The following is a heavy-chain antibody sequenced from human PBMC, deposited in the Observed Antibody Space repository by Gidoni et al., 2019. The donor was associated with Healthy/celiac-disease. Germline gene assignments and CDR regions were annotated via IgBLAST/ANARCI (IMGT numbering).Heavy chain of an antibody. J-gene: IGHJ4*02. Sequence: QVQLVQSGAEVKKPGASVKVSCKAAGYTFTGYYMHWVRQAPGQGLEWMGWINPNSGGTNDAQKFKGRVTMTRDTSINTAYMELSRLRSDDTAVYYCARVRTVTILFDYWGQGTLVTVSS. CDR2: INPNSGGT. D-gene: IGHD4-17*01. CDR1: GYTFTGYY. CDR3: ARVRTVTILFDY. V-gene: IGHV1-2*02.